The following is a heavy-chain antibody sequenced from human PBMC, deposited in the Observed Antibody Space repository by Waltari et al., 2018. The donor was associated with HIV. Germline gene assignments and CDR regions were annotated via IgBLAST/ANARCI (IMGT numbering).Heavy chain of an antibody. V-gene: IGHV4-59*01. Sequence: QVQLQESGPRLVKPSETLSLSCTVSGDSITNFYWSWIRQPPGKILEWIGYIHYEGGTNWHPSLKSRVTMSVDTSKKQFSLSLNSVTAADTAIYYCAGGHNFGSRFDYWGQGILVAVSS. D-gene: IGHD5-18*01. CDR2: IHYEGGT. CDR1: GDSITNFY. J-gene: IGHJ4*02. CDR3: AGGHNFGSRFDY.